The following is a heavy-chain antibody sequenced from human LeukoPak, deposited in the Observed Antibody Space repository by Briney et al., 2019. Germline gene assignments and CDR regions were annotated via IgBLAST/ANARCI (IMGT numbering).Heavy chain of an antibody. CDR3: ARVAGDYDYYYYYYYMDV. V-gene: IGHV3-74*01. CDR2: INSDGSST. J-gene: IGHJ6*03. D-gene: IGHD4-17*01. Sequence: GGSLRLSCAASEFTFSSYWMHWVRQAPGKGLVWVSRINSDGSSTSYADSVKGRFTISRDNAKNTLYLQMDSLRAEDTAVYYCARVAGDYDYYYYYYYMDVWGKGTTVTVSS. CDR1: EFTFSSYW.